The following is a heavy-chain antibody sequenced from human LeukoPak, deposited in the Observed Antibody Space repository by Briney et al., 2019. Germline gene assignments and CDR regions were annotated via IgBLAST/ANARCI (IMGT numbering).Heavy chain of an antibody. D-gene: IGHD3-16*01. CDR2: IHHSGST. CDR1: GYSITSGFH. CDR3: ARDNDSRDPPHFDY. J-gene: IGHJ4*02. Sequence: PSETLSLTCTLSGYSITSGFHWAWIRQTPGKGLEWIASIHHSGSTYYNPSLKSRITISMDTSKNQFSLKLTSVTAADTALYYCARDNDSRDPPHFDYWGQGTLVTVSS. V-gene: IGHV4-38-2*02.